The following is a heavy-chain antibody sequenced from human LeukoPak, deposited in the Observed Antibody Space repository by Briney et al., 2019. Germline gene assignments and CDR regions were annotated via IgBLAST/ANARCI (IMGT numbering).Heavy chain of an antibody. J-gene: IGHJ6*03. V-gene: IGHV1-46*01. CDR2: INPSGGST. CDR3: AAQCNDDFCYKRDYMDV. Sequence: ASVKVSCKASGYTFTSYYMHWVRQAPGQGLEWMGIINPSGGSTSYAQKFQGRVTMTRDTSTSTVYMELSSLRSEDTAVYYCAAQCNDDFCYKRDYMDVWGKGTMVIVSS. D-gene: IGHD2-2*02. CDR1: GYTFTSYY.